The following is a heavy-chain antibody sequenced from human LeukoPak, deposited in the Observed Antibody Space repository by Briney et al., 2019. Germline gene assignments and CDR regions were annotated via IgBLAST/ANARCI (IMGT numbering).Heavy chain of an antibody. J-gene: IGHJ6*04. Sequence: SETLSLTRAVPGGSFSGYYWSWIRQPPGKGLEWIGEINHSGSTNYNPSLKSRVTISVDTSRNQFSLKLSSVTAADTAVYYCAGPYCSGGSCYSVYYYYGMDVWGKGTTVTVSS. D-gene: IGHD2-15*01. V-gene: IGHV4-34*01. CDR1: GGSFSGYY. CDR3: AGPYCSGGSCYSVYYYYGMDV. CDR2: INHSGST.